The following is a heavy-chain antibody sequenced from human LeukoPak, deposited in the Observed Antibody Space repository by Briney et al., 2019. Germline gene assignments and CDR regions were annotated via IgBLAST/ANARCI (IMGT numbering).Heavy chain of an antibody. D-gene: IGHD1-26*01. J-gene: IGHJ5*02. CDR2: IYYSGST. V-gene: IGHV4-39*01. CDR3: APGGMGAIGVNWFDP. CDR1: GGSLSSSSYY. Sequence: SDTLSLICTVSGGSLSSSSYYWGWVRQPPGKGLEWIGSIYYSGSTYYNPSLKSRVTISVDTSKNQFSLKLSSVTAADTAVYYCAPGGMGAIGVNWFDPWGQGTLVTVSS.